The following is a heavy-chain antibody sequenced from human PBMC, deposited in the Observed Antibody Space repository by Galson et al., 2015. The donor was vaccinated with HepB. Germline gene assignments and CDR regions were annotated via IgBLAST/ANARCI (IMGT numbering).Heavy chain of an antibody. CDR3: ARRIAVAGSGFDS. Sequence: QSGAEVKKPGESLKISCKGSGYGFTTYWIGWVRQMPGKGLEWMGIIYPGDSVARYSPSFQGRVTISADKSISTAYLQWSSLKASDTAICYCARRIAVAGSGFDSWGQGTLVTVSS. CDR2: IYPGDSVA. D-gene: IGHD6-13*01. V-gene: IGHV5-51*03. J-gene: IGHJ4*02. CDR1: GYGFTTYW.